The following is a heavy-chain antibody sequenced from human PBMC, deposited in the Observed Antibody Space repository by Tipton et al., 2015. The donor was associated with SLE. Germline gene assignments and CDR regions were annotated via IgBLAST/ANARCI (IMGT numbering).Heavy chain of an antibody. V-gene: IGHV4-39*07. D-gene: IGHD3-16*01. CDR2: IYYSGST. CDR1: GGSISSSSYY. CDR3: AREYEVWASSDY. Sequence: TLSLTCTVSGGSISSSSYYWGWIRQPPGKGLEWIGSIYYSGSTYYNPSLKSRVTISVDTPKNQFSLKLSSVTAADTAVYYCAREYEVWASSDYWGQGTLVTVSS. J-gene: IGHJ4*02.